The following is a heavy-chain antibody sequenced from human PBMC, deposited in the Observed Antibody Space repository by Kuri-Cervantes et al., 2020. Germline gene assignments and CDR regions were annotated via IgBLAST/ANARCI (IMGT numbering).Heavy chain of an antibody. D-gene: IGHD6-19*01. J-gene: IGHJ4*02. Sequence: SETLSLTCAVYGGSFSGYYWSWIRQPPGKGLEWIGSIYHSESTYYNPSLKSRVTISVDTSKNQFSLKLSSVTAADTAVYYCVGDNSSGWSLFYYFDYWGQGTLVTVSS. V-gene: IGHV4-34*01. CDR3: VGDNSSGWSLFYYFDY. CDR2: IYHSEST. CDR1: GGSFSGYY.